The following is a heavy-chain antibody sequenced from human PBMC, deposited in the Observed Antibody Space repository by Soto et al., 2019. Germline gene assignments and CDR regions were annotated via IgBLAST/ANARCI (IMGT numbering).Heavy chain of an antibody. CDR2: ISYDGRDK. CDR1: GFTFRNYG. J-gene: IGHJ4*02. D-gene: IGHD6-19*01. V-gene: IGHV3-30*18. CDR3: PKGGSGWFLD. Sequence: GGSLRLSCAASGFTFRNYGMHWVRQAPGKGLEWVAVISYDGRDKYYGDSEKGRFSISRDNSKNTVYLQMNSLRPEDTAVYYCPKGGSGWFLDWGQGTLVTVSS.